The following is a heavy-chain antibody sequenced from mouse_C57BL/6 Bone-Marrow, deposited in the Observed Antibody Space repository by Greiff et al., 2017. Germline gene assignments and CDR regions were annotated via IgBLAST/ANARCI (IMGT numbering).Heavy chain of an antibody. J-gene: IGHJ2*01. Sequence: QVTLKESGPGILQPSQTLSLTCSFSGFSLSTFGMGVGWIRQPSGKGLEWLAHIWWDDDKYYNPALKSRLTISKDTSKNQVFLKSANVDTADTATYCCARPRYYYGSSYDDYWGQGTTLAVSS. D-gene: IGHD1-1*01. CDR1: GFSLSTFGMG. CDR2: IWWDDDK. V-gene: IGHV8-8*01. CDR3: ARPRYYYGSSYDDY.